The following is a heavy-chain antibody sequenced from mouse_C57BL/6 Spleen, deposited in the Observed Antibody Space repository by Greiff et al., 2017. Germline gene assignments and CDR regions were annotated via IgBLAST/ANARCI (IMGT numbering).Heavy chain of an antibody. Sequence: EVMLVESGGGLVKPGGSLKLSCAASGFTFSDYGMHLVRQAPEEGLEWVAYLSSVSSTIYYADTLKGRFTISIYNAKNTLFLQMTSLRSEDTAMYYCARELLPSYYSMDYWGQGTSVTVSS. V-gene: IGHV5-17*01. D-gene: IGHD5-5*01. CDR3: ARELLPSYYSMDY. CDR1: GFTFSDYG. CDR2: LSSVSSTI. J-gene: IGHJ4*01.